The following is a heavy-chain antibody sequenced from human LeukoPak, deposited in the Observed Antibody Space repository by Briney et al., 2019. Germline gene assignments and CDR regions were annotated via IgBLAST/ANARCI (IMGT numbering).Heavy chain of an antibody. D-gene: IGHD5/OR15-5a*01. CDR1: GYTFTSYG. J-gene: IGHJ6*03. CDR2: ISAYNGNT. CDR3: ARSPGQRGLGYYYMDV. V-gene: IGHV1-18*01. Sequence: ASVKVSCKASGYTFTSYGISWVRQAPGQGLEWMGWISAYNGNTNYAQKLQGRVTMTTDTSTSTAYMELRSLRSDDTAVYYCARSPGQRGLGYYYMDVWGKGTTVTVSS.